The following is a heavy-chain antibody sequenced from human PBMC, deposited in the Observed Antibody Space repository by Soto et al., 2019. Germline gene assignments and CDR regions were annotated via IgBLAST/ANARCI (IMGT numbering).Heavy chain of an antibody. J-gene: IGHJ4*02. CDR3: ARGSGIAAADLGNFDY. Sequence: PSETLSLTCTVSGGSISSGGYYWGWIRQHPGKGLEWIGYIYYSGSTYYNPSLKSRVTISVDTSKNQFSLKLSSVTAADTAVYYCARGSGIAAADLGNFDYWGQGTLVTVSS. V-gene: IGHV4-31*03. CDR1: GGSISSGGYY. D-gene: IGHD6-13*01. CDR2: IYYSGST.